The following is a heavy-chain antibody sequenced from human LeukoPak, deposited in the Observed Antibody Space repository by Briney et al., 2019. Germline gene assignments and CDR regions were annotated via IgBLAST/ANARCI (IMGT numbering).Heavy chain of an antibody. Sequence: ASVKVSFNASAYTFTGYYMHWVRQAPGQGLEWMGLINPNSGGTNYAQKFQGRVTMTRDTSISTAYMELSRLRSDDTAVYYCARAIKDIVVVPAAWNWFDPWGQGTLVTVSS. CDR3: ARAIKDIVVVPAAWNWFDP. CDR2: INPNSGGT. V-gene: IGHV1-2*02. CDR1: AYTFTGYY. D-gene: IGHD2-2*01. J-gene: IGHJ5*02.